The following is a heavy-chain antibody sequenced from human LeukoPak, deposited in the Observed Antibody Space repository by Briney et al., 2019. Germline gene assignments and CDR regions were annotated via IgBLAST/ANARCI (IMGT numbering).Heavy chain of an antibody. CDR1: GGTFSSYA. CDR3: ASLNKPSSCSGGSCYGDYYYYMDV. V-gene: IGHV1-69*06. Sequence: RASVKVSCKASGGTFSSYAISWVRQAPGQGLEWMGGIIPIFGTANYAQKFQGRVTITADKSTSTAYMELSSLRSEDTAVYYCASLNKPSSCSGGSCYGDYYYYMDVWGKGTTVTVSS. D-gene: IGHD2-15*01. J-gene: IGHJ6*03. CDR2: IIPIFGTA.